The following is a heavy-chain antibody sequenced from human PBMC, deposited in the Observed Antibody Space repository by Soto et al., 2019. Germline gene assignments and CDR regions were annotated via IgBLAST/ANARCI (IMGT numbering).Heavy chain of an antibody. V-gene: IGHV1-69*06. CDR2: IIPIFGTA. CDR1: GGTFSSYA. J-gene: IGHJ4*02. Sequence: GASVKVSCKASGGTFSSYAISWVRQAPGQGLEWMGGIIPIFGTANYAQKFQGRATITADKSTSTAYMELSSLRSEDTAVYYCVRDLGYSSSAHWGQGTLVTVSS. CDR3: VRDLGYSSSAH. D-gene: IGHD6-6*01.